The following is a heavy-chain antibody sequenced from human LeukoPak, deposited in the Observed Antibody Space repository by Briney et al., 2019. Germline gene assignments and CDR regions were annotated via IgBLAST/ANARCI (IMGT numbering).Heavy chain of an antibody. D-gene: IGHD6-19*01. V-gene: IGHV4-39*01. Sequence: PSETLSLTCTVSGGSISSSSYYWGWIRQPPGKGLEWIGSIYYSGSTYYNPSLKSRVTISVDTSKNQFSLKLSSVTAADTAVYYCARLYYSGWSHFDYWGQGTLVTVSS. CDR3: ARLYYSGWSHFDY. CDR2: IYYSGST. J-gene: IGHJ4*02. CDR1: GGSISSSSYY.